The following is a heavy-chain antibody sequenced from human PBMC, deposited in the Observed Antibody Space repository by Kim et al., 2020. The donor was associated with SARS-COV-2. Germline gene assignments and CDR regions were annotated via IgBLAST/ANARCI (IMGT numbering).Heavy chain of an antibody. CDR1: GGSISSGGYY. D-gene: IGHD3-22*01. CDR2: IYYSGST. J-gene: IGHJ3*02. V-gene: IGHV4-31*03. Sequence: SETLSLTCTVSGGSISSGGYYWSWIRQHPGKGLEWIGYIYYSGSTYYNPSLKSRVTISVDTSKNQFSLKLSSVTAADTAVYYCARDPTTMNDAFDIWGQGTMVTVSS. CDR3: ARDPTTMNDAFDI.